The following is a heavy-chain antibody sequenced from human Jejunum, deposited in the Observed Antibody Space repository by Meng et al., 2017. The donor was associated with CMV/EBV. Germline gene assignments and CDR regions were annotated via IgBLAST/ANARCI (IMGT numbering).Heavy chain of an antibody. Sequence: FTFSSYAMPWVRQAPGKGLEWVSLIYSGGSDTFYADSVKGRFTISRDNAKNTLFLQMNSLRADDTALYYCAKGQRTSIYYYGMDVWGQGTTVTVSS. CDR2: IYSGGSDT. CDR1: FTFSSYA. V-gene: IGHV3-23*03. J-gene: IGHJ6*02. CDR3: AKGQRTSIYYYGMDV. D-gene: IGHD2-2*01.